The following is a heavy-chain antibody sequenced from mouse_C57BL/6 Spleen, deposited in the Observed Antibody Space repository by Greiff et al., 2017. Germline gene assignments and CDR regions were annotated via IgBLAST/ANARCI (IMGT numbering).Heavy chain of an antibody. V-gene: IGHV1-80*01. D-gene: IGHD1-1*01. CDR1: GYAFSSYW. Sequence: QVQLQQSGAELVKPGASVKISCKASGYAFSSYWMNWVKQRPGKGLEWIGQIYPGDGDTNYNGKFKGKATLTADKSYSTAYMQLSSLTSEDSAVYFCARGGVVAHLYWYFDVWGTATTVTASS. CDR2: IYPGDGDT. CDR3: ARGGVVAHLYWYFDV. J-gene: IGHJ1*03.